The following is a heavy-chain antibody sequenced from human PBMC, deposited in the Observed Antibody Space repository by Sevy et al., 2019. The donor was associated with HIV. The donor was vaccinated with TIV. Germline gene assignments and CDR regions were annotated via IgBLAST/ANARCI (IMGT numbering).Heavy chain of an antibody. Sequence: GESLKISCAASGFTVSSNYMSWVRQAPGKGLEWVSVIYSGGSTYYADSVKGRFTISRDNSKNTLYLQMNSLRAEDTAVYYCARGWGDRSGYYPLDYWGQGTLVTVSS. CDR2: IYSGGST. D-gene: IGHD3-22*01. CDR3: ARGWGDRSGYYPLDY. V-gene: IGHV3-66*01. J-gene: IGHJ4*02. CDR1: GFTVSSNY.